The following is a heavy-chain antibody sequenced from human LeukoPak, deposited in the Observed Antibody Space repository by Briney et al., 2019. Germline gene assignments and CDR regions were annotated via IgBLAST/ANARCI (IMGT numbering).Heavy chain of an antibody. CDR1: GDSISSSSYY. CDR3: ASGGEQLWPYEPFSS. V-gene: IGHV4-39*01. CDR2: FYYGGST. Sequence: SETLSLTCTVSGDSISSSSYYWGWIRQPPGKGLEWIGTFYYGGSTYHNPSLKSRVTISVDMSKNQFSLRLSSVTAADTALYYCASGGEQLWPYEPFSSWGQGTLVTVSS. J-gene: IGHJ5*02. D-gene: IGHD1/OR15-1a*01.